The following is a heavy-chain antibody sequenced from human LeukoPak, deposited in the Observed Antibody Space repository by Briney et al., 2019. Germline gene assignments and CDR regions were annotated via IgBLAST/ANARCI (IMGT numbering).Heavy chain of an antibody. D-gene: IGHD2-21*02. CDR2: IRGSGGST. V-gene: IGHV3-23*01. CDR3: ATDDFWYFDL. CDR1: GFTFSSYA. J-gene: IGHJ2*01. Sequence: GGSLRLSCAASGFTFSSYAMIWVRQAPGKGLEWVSAIRGSGGSTYYADSVKDRFTISRDNSKNTLYLQMNSLKTEDTAVYYCATDDFWYFDLWGRGTLVTVSS.